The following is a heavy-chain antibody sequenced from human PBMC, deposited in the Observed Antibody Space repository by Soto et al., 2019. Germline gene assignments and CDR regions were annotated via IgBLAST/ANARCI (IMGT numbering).Heavy chain of an antibody. CDR2: IYYSGST. V-gene: IGHV4-31*03. D-gene: IGHD2-15*01. CDR3: ARATPYYYYGMDV. J-gene: IGHJ6*02. CDR1: GGSMSSGGDY. Sequence: QVQLQESGPGLVKPSQTLSLTCTVSGGSMSSGGDYWSWIRQHPGKGLEWIGYIYYSGSTYYNPSLKSRVTLSVDTSKNHFSLKLSSVTAADTAVYYCARATPYYYYGMDVWGQGTTVTVSS.